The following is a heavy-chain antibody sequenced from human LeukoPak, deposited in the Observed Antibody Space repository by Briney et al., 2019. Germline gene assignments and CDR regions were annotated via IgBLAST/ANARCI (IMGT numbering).Heavy chain of an antibody. CDR2: VYPGDSDT. CDR1: GDSFTSYW. CDR3: ARHKVYYDSSGYYRRGYYYMDV. Sequence: GESLKISCKGSGDSFTSYWIGWVRQMPGEGLEWMGIVYPGDSDTRYSPSFQGQVTISADKSISTAYLQWSSLKASDTAMYYCARHKVYYDSSGYYRRGYYYMDVWGKGTTVTISS. V-gene: IGHV5-51*01. D-gene: IGHD3-22*01. J-gene: IGHJ6*03.